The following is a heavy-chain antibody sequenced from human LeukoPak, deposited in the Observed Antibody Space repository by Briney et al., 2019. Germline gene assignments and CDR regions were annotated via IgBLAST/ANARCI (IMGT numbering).Heavy chain of an antibody. CDR3: ARAYCSHTRCRDAFDI. Sequence: SETLSLTCTVSGYSISSGYYWGWLRQPPGKGLEWIGSINHSWNTYYNPSLKSRVTMSLDTSKNQFSLKLSSVSAADTAVYYCARAYCSHTRCRDAFDIWGQGTMVAVSS. CDR1: GYSISSGYY. V-gene: IGHV4-38-2*02. D-gene: IGHD2-2*01. J-gene: IGHJ3*02. CDR2: INHSWNT.